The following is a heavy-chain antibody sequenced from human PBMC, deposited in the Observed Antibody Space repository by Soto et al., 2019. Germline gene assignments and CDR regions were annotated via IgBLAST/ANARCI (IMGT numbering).Heavy chain of an antibody. J-gene: IGHJ4*02. CDR2: ISAYNGHT. D-gene: IGHD3-10*01. CDR3: AREVYYGSGSADY. V-gene: IGHV1-18*01. Sequence: QVQLVQSGAEVKKPGASVKVSCKASGYTFNRYGISWVRQAPGQGLEWMGWISAYNGHTNFAQKFQGRVTMTTDTSTSTAYRELRSLRSDDTAVYYCAREVYYGSGSADYWGQGTLVTVSS. CDR1: GYTFNRYG.